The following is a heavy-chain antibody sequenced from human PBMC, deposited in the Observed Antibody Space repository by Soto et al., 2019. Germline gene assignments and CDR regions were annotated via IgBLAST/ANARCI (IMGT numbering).Heavy chain of an antibody. D-gene: IGHD3-10*01. CDR3: SRSSYFGQDHMDV. V-gene: IGHV4-30-4*01. CDR1: GGTISSGDYH. CDR2: IHNSGNI. Sequence: SETLSLTCTVSGGTISSGDYHWSWIRQPPGKGLEWIGNIHNSGNIYYNPSLKSRLSISVDTSKNQFSLKLSSVTAADTAVYFCSRSSYFGQDHMDVWGTGTTVTVS. J-gene: IGHJ6*03.